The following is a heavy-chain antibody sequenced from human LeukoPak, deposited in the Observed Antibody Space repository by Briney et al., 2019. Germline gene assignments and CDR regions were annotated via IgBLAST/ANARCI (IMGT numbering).Heavy chain of an antibody. V-gene: IGHV3-20*04. Sequence: GGSLRLSCAASGFTFDDYGMSWVRQAPGKGLEWVSGINWNGGSTGYADSVKGRFTISRDNAKNSLYLQMNSLRAEDTALYYYARKYYYGSGTQYYFDYWGQGTLVTVSS. CDR3: ARKYYYGSGTQYYFDY. J-gene: IGHJ4*02. D-gene: IGHD3-10*01. CDR2: INWNGGST. CDR1: GFTFDDYG.